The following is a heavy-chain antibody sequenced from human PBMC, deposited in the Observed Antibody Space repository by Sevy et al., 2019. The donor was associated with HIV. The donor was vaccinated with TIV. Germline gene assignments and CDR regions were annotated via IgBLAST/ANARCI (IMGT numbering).Heavy chain of an antibody. D-gene: IGHD2-8*01. J-gene: IGHJ4*02. Sequence: GGSLRLSCAASGFTFSSYAMSWVRQAPGKGLEWVSAITGSGSNTYYADSVKGRFTISRDNPKIMLYLQMNTLRAEDTAVDYCAKGGYCSNGACYTDFDYWGQGTLVTVSS. CDR3: AKGGYCSNGACYTDFDY. CDR2: ITGSGSNT. CDR1: GFTFSSYA. V-gene: IGHV3-23*01.